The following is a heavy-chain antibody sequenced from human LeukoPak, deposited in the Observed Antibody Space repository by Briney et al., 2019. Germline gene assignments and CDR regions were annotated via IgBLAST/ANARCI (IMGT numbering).Heavy chain of an antibody. D-gene: IGHD2-21*01. V-gene: IGHV4-59*08. CDR1: PGSIGGYY. Sequence: SETLSLTCSVSPGSIGGYYWSWFRQPPGKGLEWIGYVFYTGETDYNPSLRSRGTISVDSSKNQVSLRLTSVTAADTAVYYCARHAAGVELWFEFWGQGTQVTVSS. J-gene: IGHJ4*02. CDR2: VFYTGET. CDR3: ARHAAGVELWFEF.